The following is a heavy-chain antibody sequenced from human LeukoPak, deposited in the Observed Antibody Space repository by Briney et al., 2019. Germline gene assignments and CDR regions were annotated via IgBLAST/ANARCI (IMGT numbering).Heavy chain of an antibody. J-gene: IGHJ4*02. CDR3: ARRAGGYSHPYDY. CDR2: ISSSGNSI. CDR1: GVTFSSYN. D-gene: IGHD4-23*01. V-gene: IGHV3-48*04. Sequence: PGGALRLSCAASGVTFSSYNMNCVRQAPGKGLECGSYISSSGNSIEYADSVKGRFTISRDNAKNSLYLQMNSLRAEDTAVYYCARRAGGYSHPYDYWGQGTLVTVSS.